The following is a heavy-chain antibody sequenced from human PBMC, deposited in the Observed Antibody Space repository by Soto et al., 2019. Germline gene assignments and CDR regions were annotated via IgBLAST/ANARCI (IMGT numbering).Heavy chain of an antibody. J-gene: IGHJ6*02. D-gene: IGHD3-3*01. CDR1: GYTFPSYD. CDR2: MNPNSGNT. V-gene: IGHV1-8*01. CDR3: ARVTYYDFWSGYYTGGMDV. Sequence: VKVSCKASGYTFPSYDINWVRQATGQGLEWMGWMNPNSGNTGYAQKFQGRVTMTRNTSISTAYMELSSLRSEDTAVYYCARVTYYDFWSGYYTGGMDVWGQGTTVTVSS.